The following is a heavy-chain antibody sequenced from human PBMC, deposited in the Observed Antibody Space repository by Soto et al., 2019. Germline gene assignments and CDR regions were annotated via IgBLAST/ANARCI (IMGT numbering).Heavy chain of an antibody. CDR1: GFTFSSYG. J-gene: IGHJ4*02. CDR3: AKDGGYDSDY. D-gene: IGHD5-12*01. CDR2: ISYDGSNK. Sequence: QVPLVESGGGVVQPGRSLRLSCAASGFTFSSYGMHWVRQAPGKGLEWVAVISYDGSNKYYADSVKGRFTISRDNSKKTLYLQMNSLRAEATAVYYCAKDGGYDSDYWGQGTLVTVSS. V-gene: IGHV3-30*18.